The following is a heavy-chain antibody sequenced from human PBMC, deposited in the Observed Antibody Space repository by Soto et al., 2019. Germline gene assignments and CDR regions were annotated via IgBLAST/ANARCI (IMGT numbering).Heavy chain of an antibody. D-gene: IGHD7-27*01. CDR1: GGSISTVDYW. CDR3: ARGPSGDKVDS. CDR2: IYDGGRT. Sequence: QGQLQESGPGLVKPSQTLSLTCTVSGGSISTVDYWWSWIRQSPDMGLEWIGHIYDGGRTYNNPSLESRVTMSVDPSKSQLSLTLSSVSAADPAVYYCARGPSGDKVDSRGQSTLVTVSS. V-gene: IGHV4-30-4*01. J-gene: IGHJ4*02.